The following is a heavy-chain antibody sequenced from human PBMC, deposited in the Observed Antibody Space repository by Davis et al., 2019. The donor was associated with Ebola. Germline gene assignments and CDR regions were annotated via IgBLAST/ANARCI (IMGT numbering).Heavy chain of an antibody. CDR2: IRSKANSYAT. J-gene: IGHJ6*02. CDR3: TRHRTTVYYYYYGMDV. D-gene: IGHD4-11*01. V-gene: IGHV3-73*01. Sequence: GGSLRLSCAASGFTFSGSAMHWVRQASGKGLEWVGRIRSKANSYATAYAASVKGRFTISRDDSKNTAYLQMNSLKTEDTAVYYCTRHRTTVYYYYYGMDVWGQGTTVTVSS. CDR1: GFTFSGSA.